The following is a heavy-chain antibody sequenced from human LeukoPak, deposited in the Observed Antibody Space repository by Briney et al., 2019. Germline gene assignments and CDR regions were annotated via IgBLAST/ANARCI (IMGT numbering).Heavy chain of an antibody. D-gene: IGHD3-16*01. CDR1: GFTFSTYT. Sequence: GGSLRLSCAASGFTFSTYTMTWVRQAPGKGLEWVSYVSRRSSYIYYADSVKGRFTISRDNARNSLYLQMNSLRAEDTAVYFCARVKSYDYVWGRIENGEDYGMDVWGQGTTVTVSS. CDR2: VSRRSSYI. CDR3: ARVKSYDYVWGRIENGEDYGMDV. J-gene: IGHJ6*02. V-gene: IGHV3-21*06.